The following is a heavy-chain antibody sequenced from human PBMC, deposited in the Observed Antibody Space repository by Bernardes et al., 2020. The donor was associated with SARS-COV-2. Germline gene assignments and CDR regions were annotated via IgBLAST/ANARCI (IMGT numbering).Heavy chain of an antibody. Sequence: ASVKVSCKASGYTFSSYGISWVRQAPGQGLEWMGWNSAYTGTTPYAQKYQGRVTMTTDTSTSTAYMELRSLRSDDTAMYYCAREAQEGWCDPWGQGTLVTVSS. V-gene: IGHV1-18*01. CDR1: GYTFSSYG. CDR3: AREAQEGWCDP. CDR2: NSAYTGTT. D-gene: IGHD6-6*01. J-gene: IGHJ5*02.